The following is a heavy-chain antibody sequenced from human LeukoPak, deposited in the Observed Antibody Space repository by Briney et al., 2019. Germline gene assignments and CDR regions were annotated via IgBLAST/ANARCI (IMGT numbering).Heavy chain of an antibody. D-gene: IGHD5-18*01. J-gene: IGHJ4*02. CDR1: GFTFASYA. V-gene: IGHV3-74*01. CDR3: ARAKGYSYGY. Sequence: GGSLRLSCAASGFTFASYAMSWVRQAPGKGLVWVSRINSDGSSTSYADSVKGRFTISRDNAKNTLYLQMNSLRAEDTAVYYCARAKGYSYGYWGQGTLVTVSS. CDR2: INSDGSST.